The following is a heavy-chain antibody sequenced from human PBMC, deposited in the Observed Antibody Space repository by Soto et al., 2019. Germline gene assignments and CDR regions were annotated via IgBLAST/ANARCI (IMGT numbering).Heavy chain of an antibody. J-gene: IGHJ4*02. Sequence: EVQLLESGGGLVQPGGSLRLSCAASGFAFSNYVMTWVRQAPGKGLEWVSAITASGGSTYYADSVKGRFTISSDNSKNTLYLQMNSLRVEDTAVYYCAKDLQGGIADHFVYWGQGTLVTVSS. CDR3: AKDLQGGIADHFVY. CDR2: ITASGGST. CDR1: GFAFSNYV. V-gene: IGHV3-23*01. D-gene: IGHD6-13*01.